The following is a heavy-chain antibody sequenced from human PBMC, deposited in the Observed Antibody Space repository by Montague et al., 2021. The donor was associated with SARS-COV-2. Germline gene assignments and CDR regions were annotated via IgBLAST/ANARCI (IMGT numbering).Heavy chain of an antibody. CDR2: IYYSGSS. J-gene: IGHJ4*02. V-gene: IGHV4-59*01. Sequence: SETLSITSTVSGGSIISYYWSWIRQTPGKGLEWIGYIYYSGSSNYNPSLKSRVTLSIDTSKNQFSLNLNSVTAADGAVYYCASPGGYCSGSSCYYVYWGQGTLVTVSS. D-gene: IGHD2-15*01. CDR3: ASPGGYCSGSSCYYVY. CDR1: GGSIISYY.